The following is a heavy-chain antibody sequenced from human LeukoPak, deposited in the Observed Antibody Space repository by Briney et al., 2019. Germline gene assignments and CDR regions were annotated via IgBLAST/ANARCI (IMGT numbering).Heavy chain of an antibody. J-gene: IGHJ4*02. D-gene: IGHD6-13*01. Sequence: GGSLRLSCAASGFTFDDYAMHWVRQAPGKGLEWVAFIRYDGSNKYYADSVKGRFTISRDNAKNSLYLQMNSLRAEDTAVYYCASLVAAAWGQGTLVTVSS. CDR3: ASLVAAA. CDR2: IRYDGSNK. CDR1: GFTFDDYA. V-gene: IGHV3-30*02.